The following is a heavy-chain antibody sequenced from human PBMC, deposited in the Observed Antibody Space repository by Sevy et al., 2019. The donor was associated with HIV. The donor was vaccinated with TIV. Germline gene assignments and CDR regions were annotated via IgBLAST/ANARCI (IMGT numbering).Heavy chain of an antibody. Sequence: GGSLRLSCAASGFTFKNYGMHWVRQAPGKGLEWVALISYDESHKYYADSVKGRFTISRDNSKSTLYVQLNSLRAEDTAVYYCARGRKTTQEWLEELDYYYGMDVWGQGTSVTVSS. D-gene: IGHD2-8*01. J-gene: IGHJ6*02. V-gene: IGHV3-30*03. CDR1: GFTFKNYG. CDR3: ARGRKTTQEWLEELDYYYGMDV. CDR2: ISYDESHK.